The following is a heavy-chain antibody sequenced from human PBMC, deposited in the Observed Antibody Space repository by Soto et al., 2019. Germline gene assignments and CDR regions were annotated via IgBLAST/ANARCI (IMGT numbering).Heavy chain of an antibody. J-gene: IGHJ6*02. CDR3: ARGSSIAGLYYGMDV. V-gene: IGHV4-31*03. CDR1: GGSITSASYY. D-gene: IGHD6-6*01. Sequence: SDTRSLTCTFSGGSITSASYYWTLTRQHPGKGLEWIGYNYYSGITYYNPSLKSRVTISLDTSKNQFSLKLSSVTAADTAVYYCARGSSIAGLYYGMDVWGQGTTVS. CDR2: NYYSGIT.